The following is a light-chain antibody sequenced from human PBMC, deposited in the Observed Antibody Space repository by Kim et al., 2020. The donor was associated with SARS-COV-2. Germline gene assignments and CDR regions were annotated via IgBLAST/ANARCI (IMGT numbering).Light chain of an antibody. CDR3: QQYGSSLLT. Sequence: SPGEKVPPSSRASQSVSSSFLAWYKRKPGQPPRLLIYGASNRATGIPDRFGGMGSGTDFTLTIGRLEPEDFAVYFCQQYGSSLLTFGGGAKVDIK. J-gene: IGKJ4*01. V-gene: IGKV3-20*01. CDR1: QSVSSSF. CDR2: GAS.